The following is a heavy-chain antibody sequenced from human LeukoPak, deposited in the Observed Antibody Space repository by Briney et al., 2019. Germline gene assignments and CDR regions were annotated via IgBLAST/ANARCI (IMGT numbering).Heavy chain of an antibody. J-gene: IGHJ4*02. Sequence: VKPSETLSLTCTVSGGSISSYYWSWIRQPPGKGLEWIGYIYYNGDTNYSPSLKSWVTISVDTSKNQFSLKLSSVIAADTAVYYCASGTYFYFDYWGQGTLVTVSS. V-gene: IGHV4-59*08. CDR2: IYYNGDT. CDR1: GGSISSYY. D-gene: IGHD1-26*01. CDR3: ASGTYFYFDY.